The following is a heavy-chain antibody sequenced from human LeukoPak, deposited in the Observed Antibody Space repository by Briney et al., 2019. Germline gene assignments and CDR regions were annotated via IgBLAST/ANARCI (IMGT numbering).Heavy chain of an antibody. Sequence: ASVKVTCKASGYAFTANYIHWERQAPGQGHELVGRIHPKSGGASYAQKFRDRVTLTRDTSINTAYMELGGLRSDDAAVYYCARAYYDSSGYFGWGTDYYYYYMDVWGEGTTVTISS. D-gene: IGHD3-22*01. CDR1: GYAFTANY. CDR3: ARAYYDSSGYFGWGTDYYYYYMDV. J-gene: IGHJ6*03. CDR2: IHPKSGGA. V-gene: IGHV1-2*06.